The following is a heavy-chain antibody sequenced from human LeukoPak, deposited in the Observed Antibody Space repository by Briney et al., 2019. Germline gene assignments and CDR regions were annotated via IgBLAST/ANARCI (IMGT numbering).Heavy chain of an antibody. CDR1: GFTFSNYY. Sequence: TGGSLRLSCTASGFTFSNYYMSWIRQAPGKGLEWVSYISTSSTYTNYADSMKGRFTIPRDNAKNSLYLQMNSLRAEDTAVYFCARGGSSGRFDYWGQGTLVTVSS. D-gene: IGHD6-19*01. CDR2: ISTSSTYT. J-gene: IGHJ4*02. CDR3: ARGGSSGRFDY. V-gene: IGHV3-11*06.